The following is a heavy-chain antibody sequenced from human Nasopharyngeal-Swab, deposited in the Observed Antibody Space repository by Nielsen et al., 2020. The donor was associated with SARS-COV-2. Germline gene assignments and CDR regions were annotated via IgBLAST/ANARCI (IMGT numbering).Heavy chain of an antibody. J-gene: IGHJ4*02. CDR2: IYSGGST. Sequence: GESLKISCAASGFTVSSNYMSWVRQAPGKGLEWVSVIYSGGSTYYADSVKGRFTISRDNSKNTPYLQMNSLRAEDTAVYYCVKGPPAVIHYFDYWGQGTLVTVSS. D-gene: IGHD2-21*01. V-gene: IGHV3-53*01. CDR1: GFTVSSNY. CDR3: VKGPPAVIHYFDY.